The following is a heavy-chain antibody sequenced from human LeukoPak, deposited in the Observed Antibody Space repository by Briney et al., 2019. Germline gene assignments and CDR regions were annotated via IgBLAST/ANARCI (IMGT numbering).Heavy chain of an antibody. D-gene: IGHD1-1*01. Sequence: GRSLRLFCAASGFNFSRYCMHWVQNAPGKGLVWLTRINLGGILTTYPDSVKGRFTVSRDNAKNTLHLQMNSLRAEDTAIYYFVIVATSNVYWGQGNLVTVSS. J-gene: IGHJ4*02. CDR2: INLGGILT. CDR1: GFNFSRYC. V-gene: IGHV3-74*01. CDR3: VIVATSNVY.